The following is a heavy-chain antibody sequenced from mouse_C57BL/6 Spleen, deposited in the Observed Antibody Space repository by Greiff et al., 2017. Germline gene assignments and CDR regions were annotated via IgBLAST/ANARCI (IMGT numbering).Heavy chain of an antibody. CDR3: ARDGNYYFDY. CDR2: ISYDGSN. CDR1: GYSITSGYY. D-gene: IGHD2-1*01. Sequence: EVKLMESGPGLVKPSQSLSLTCSVTGYSITSGYYWNWIRQFPGNKLEWMGYISYDGSNNYNPYLKNRISITRDTSKNQFFLKLNSVTTEDTDTYYCARDGNYYFDYWGQGTTLTVSS. V-gene: IGHV3-6*01. J-gene: IGHJ2*01.